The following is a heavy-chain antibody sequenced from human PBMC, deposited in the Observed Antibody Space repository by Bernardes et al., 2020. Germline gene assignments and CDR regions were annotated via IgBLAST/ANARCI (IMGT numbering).Heavy chain of an antibody. CDR2: VSYSGST. V-gene: IGHV4-59*01. CDR3: ARDSYSISSGEFDY. CDR1: GGSISSYY. Sequence: SETLSLTCTVSGGSISSYYWSWIRQPPGKGLEWIGYVSYSGSTNYNPSLGSRVTISVDTSKIQFSLKLSSVTAADTAVYYCARDSYSISSGEFDYWGQGTLVTVSS. J-gene: IGHJ4*02. D-gene: IGHD6-6*01.